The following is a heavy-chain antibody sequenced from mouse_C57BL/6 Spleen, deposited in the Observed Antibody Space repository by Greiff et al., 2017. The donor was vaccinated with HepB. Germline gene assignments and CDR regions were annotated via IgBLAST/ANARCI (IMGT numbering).Heavy chain of an antibody. D-gene: IGHD2-2*01. CDR3: ASRGLRRDYYAMDY. CDR2: INPSTGGT. Sequence: EVQLKESGPELVKPGASVKISCKASGYSFTGYYMNWVKQSPEKSLEWIGEINPSTGGTTYNQKFKAKATLTVDKSSSTAYMQLKSLTSEDSAVYYCASRGLRRDYYAMDYWGQGTSVTVSS. J-gene: IGHJ4*01. V-gene: IGHV1-42*01. CDR1: GYSFTGYY.